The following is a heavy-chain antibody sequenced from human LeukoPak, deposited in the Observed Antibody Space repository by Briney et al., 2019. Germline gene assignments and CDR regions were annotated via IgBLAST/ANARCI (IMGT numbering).Heavy chain of an antibody. CDR1: GFTFSNYG. V-gene: IGHV3-33*01. CDR3: ARAGGYSGYDLEY. J-gene: IGHJ4*02. D-gene: IGHD5-12*01. CDR2: IWYDGSNN. Sequence: PGGSLRLSCAVSGFTFSNYGMHWVRQAPGKGLEWVAVIWYDGSNNYYADSVKGRFTISRDNSKNTLYLQMNSLRAEDTAVYYCARAGGYSGYDLEYWGQGTLVTVSS.